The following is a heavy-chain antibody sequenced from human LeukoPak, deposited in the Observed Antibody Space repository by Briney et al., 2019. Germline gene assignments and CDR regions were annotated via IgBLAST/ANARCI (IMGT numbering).Heavy chain of an antibody. CDR3: TTDQLWELLRLFDY. Sequence: GGSLRLSCAASGFTFSNAWMSWVRQAPGKGLEWVGRIKSKTDGGTTDYAAPVKGRFTISRDDSKNTLYLQMNSLKTEDTAVYYCTTDQLWELLRLFDYWGQGTLVTVSS. V-gene: IGHV3-15*01. D-gene: IGHD1-26*01. CDR1: GFTFSNAW. CDR2: IKSKTDGGTT. J-gene: IGHJ4*02.